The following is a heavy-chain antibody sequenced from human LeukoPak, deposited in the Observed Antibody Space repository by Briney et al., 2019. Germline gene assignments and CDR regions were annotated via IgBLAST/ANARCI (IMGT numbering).Heavy chain of an antibody. CDR1: GGSISNYY. CDR2: IYYSGST. V-gene: IGHV4-59*01. J-gene: IGHJ5*02. Sequence: SETLSLTCAVSGGSISNYYWSWIRQPPGKGLEWIGYIYYSGSTNYNPSLKSRVTISVDTSKNQFSLKLSSVTAADTAVYYCARAGKRITMVRGVISWFDPWGQGTLVTVSS. D-gene: IGHD3-10*01. CDR3: ARAGKRITMVRGVISWFDP.